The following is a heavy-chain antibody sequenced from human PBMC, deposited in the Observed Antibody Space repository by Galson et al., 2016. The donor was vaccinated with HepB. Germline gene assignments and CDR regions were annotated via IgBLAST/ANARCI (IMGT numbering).Heavy chain of an antibody. CDR3: ARHYSSSERPDCDY. CDR1: GYSFTTYW. CDR2: IDPSDSQT. V-gene: IGHV5-10-1*01. Sequence: QSGAEVKKPGESLRISCHGSGYSFTTYWISWVRQMPGKGLEWMGRIDPSDSQTNYSPSFQGHVTISGDKSTRTAYLQWSSLKASDTAIYYCARHYSSSERPDCDYWGQGTLITVSS. D-gene: IGHD6-6*01. J-gene: IGHJ4*02.